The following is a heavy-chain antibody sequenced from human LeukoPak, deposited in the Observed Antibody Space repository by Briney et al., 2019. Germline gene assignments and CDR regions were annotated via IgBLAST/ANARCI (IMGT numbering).Heavy chain of an antibody. CDR2: INPSGGST. V-gene: IGHV1-46*01. Sequence: ASVKVSCKASGYTFTSYYMHWVRQAPGQGLEWMGIINPSGGSTSYAQKFQGRVTMTRDTSISTAYMELSRLRSDDTAVYYCARVRIAAAGLDAFDIWGQGTMVTVSS. J-gene: IGHJ3*02. CDR1: GYTFTSYY. D-gene: IGHD6-13*01. CDR3: ARVRIAAAGLDAFDI.